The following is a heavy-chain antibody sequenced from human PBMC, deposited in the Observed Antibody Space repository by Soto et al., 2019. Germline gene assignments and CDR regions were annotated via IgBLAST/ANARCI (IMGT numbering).Heavy chain of an antibody. CDR3: AKAERISAVAGYIDN. D-gene: IGHD6-19*01. J-gene: IGHJ4*02. V-gene: IGHV3-23*01. CDR2: ISGSGSVT. CDR1: EFTFSNYA. Sequence: PGGSLRLSCVASEFTFSNYAMTWVRQAPGKGLEWVSSISGSGSVTYYAESVKGRFAISRDNSKNTLFLQMNSLRAEDTGIYYCAKAERISAVAGYIDNWGQGTLVTVSS.